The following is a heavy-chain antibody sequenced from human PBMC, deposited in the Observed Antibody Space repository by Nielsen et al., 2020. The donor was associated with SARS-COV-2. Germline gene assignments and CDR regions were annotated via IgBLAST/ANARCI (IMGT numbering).Heavy chain of an antibody. CDR3: AKHEGED. J-gene: IGHJ4*02. CDR2: IYSDGST. CDR1: GFTVSRYN. V-gene: IGHV3-53*01. D-gene: IGHD3-10*01. Sequence: GGSLRLSCAAPGFTVSRYNMNWVRQAPGKGLEWVSIIYSDGSTYYAGSVKGRFTISRDNSRNTLYLEMNSLRADDTAVYYCAKHEGEDWGQGTLVTVSS.